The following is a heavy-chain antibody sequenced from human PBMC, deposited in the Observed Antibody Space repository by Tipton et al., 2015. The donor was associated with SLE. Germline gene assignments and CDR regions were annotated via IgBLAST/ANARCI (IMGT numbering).Heavy chain of an antibody. CDR1: GGTITTSSYY. J-gene: IGHJ3*02. Sequence: TLSLTCTVSGGTITTSSYYWGWIRQPPGKGLEWIGSIYYSGTTYYNPSLKSRVTISIDTSKNQFSLRLNSVTAADTAVYYCARVSYCDGDCYWGAFDIWGQGTMVTVSS. D-gene: IGHD2-21*01. CDR2: IYYSGTT. CDR3: ARVSYCDGDCYWGAFDI. V-gene: IGHV4-39*07.